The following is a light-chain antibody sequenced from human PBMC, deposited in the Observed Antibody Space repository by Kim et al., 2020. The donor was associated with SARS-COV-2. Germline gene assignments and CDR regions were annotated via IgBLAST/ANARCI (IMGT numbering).Light chain of an antibody. Sequence: SYELTQPPSVSVSPGQTASITCSGDKLGDKYACWYQQKPGQSPVLVIYQDSKRPSGITERFSGSNSGNTATLTISGTQAMDEADYYCQAWDSSHVVFGGGTQLTVL. J-gene: IGLJ2*01. CDR3: QAWDSSHVV. V-gene: IGLV3-1*01. CDR2: QDS. CDR1: KLGDKY.